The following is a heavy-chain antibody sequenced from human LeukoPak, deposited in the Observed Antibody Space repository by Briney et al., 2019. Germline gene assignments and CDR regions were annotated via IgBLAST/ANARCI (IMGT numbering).Heavy chain of an antibody. CDR3: ARGPRMGYYGSGSPPSNP. CDR2: MNPNSGNT. D-gene: IGHD3-10*01. V-gene: IGHV1-8*01. J-gene: IGHJ5*02. Sequence: ASVTLSCNASGYTFTSYDINWVRQPTAQGLEWMGWMNPNSGNTGYAQKFQGRVTMTRNTSISTAYLELSSLRSEDTAVYYCARGPRMGYYGSGSPPSNPWGQGTLVIVSS. CDR1: GYTFTSYD.